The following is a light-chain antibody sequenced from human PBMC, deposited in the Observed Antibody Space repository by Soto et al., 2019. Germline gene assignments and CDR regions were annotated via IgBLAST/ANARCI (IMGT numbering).Light chain of an antibody. CDR2: EVS. J-gene: IGLJ1*01. Sequence: QSALTQPASVSGSPGQSITISCTGTSSDVGGYNYVSWYQQHPGKAPKLMIYEVSNRPSGVSNRFSGSKSGNTASLTISGLQAEDEADYYCSSYTSSSTLIVFGTGTMLTVL. CDR3: SSYTSSSTLIV. CDR1: SSDVGGYNY. V-gene: IGLV2-14*01.